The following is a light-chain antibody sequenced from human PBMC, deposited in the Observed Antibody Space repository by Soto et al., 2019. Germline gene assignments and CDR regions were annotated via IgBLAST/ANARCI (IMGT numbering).Light chain of an antibody. Sequence: EVVMTQSPATLSVSAGERATLSCGASQSVRSYLAWYQQKPGQAPRLLIHGASTRAPGIPARFSGSGSGTDFTLTISSLQSEDFAVYYCQQYKNWPPITFGQGTRLEIK. CDR1: QSVRSY. CDR3: QQYKNWPPIT. J-gene: IGKJ5*01. CDR2: GAS. V-gene: IGKV3-15*01.